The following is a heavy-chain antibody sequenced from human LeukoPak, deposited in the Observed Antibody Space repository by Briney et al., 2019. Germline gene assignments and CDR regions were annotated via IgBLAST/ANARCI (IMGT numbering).Heavy chain of an antibody. J-gene: IGHJ4*02. CDR1: GFTFSSYG. D-gene: IGHD2-21*02. CDR3: AKYRVVVTAYYFDY. V-gene: IGHV3-23*01. Sequence: PGGSLRLSCAASGFTFSSYGMHWVRQAPGKGLEWVSAISGSGGSTYYADSVKGRFTISRDNSKNTLYLQMNSLRAEDTAVYYCAKYRVVVTAYYFDYWGQGTLVTVSS. CDR2: ISGSGGST.